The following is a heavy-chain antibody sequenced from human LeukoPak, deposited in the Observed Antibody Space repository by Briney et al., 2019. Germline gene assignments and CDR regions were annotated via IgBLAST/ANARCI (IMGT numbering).Heavy chain of an antibody. V-gene: IGHV3-20*04. J-gene: IGHJ4*02. Sequence: GGALRLSCAGSGFTFEDFGMSWVRQAPGKGLEWVSGISWNGANIAYADSVKGRFTVSRDNAKNSLYLQMDSLRVEDTALYYCTVTTHTSDSWGQGILVTVSS. CDR3: TVTTHTSDS. CDR2: ISWNGANI. D-gene: IGHD4-11*01. CDR1: GFTFEDFG.